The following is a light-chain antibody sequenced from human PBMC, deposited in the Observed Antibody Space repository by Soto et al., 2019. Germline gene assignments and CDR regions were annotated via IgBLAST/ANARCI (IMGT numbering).Light chain of an antibody. CDR1: QSVSSN. Sequence: EIVMRQSQATLLVSPGEKATFSCRARQSVSSNLAGYQQKPGQAPRLLIYGASTRAPGIPARFSGSGSGKEFTLTISSLQSEDFAVYYCQQYNNWPPLTFGGGTKVEIK. CDR2: GAS. J-gene: IGKJ4*01. CDR3: QQYNNWPPLT. V-gene: IGKV3-15*01.